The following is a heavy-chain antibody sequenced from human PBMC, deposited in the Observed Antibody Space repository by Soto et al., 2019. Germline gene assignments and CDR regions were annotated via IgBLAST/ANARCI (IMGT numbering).Heavy chain of an antibody. Sequence: EVQLLESGGGLVQPGGSLRLSCAASGFTFSSYAMSWVRQAPGKGLEWVSAISGSGGSTYYADSVKGRFTISRDNSKNTLYLQMNSLRDEDTAVYYCEKDLRGQWLAYDYWGQGTLVNVSS. CDR1: GFTFSSYA. J-gene: IGHJ4*02. D-gene: IGHD6-19*01. V-gene: IGHV3-23*01. CDR3: EKDLRGQWLAYDY. CDR2: ISGSGGST.